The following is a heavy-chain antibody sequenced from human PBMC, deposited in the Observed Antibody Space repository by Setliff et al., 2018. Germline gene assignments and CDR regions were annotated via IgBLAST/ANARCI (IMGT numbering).Heavy chain of an antibody. CDR1: GFCFSGSA. V-gene: IGHV3-73*01. D-gene: IGHD5-18*01. CDR3: TFARDGYDVFDI. Sequence: HPGGSLTLSCAASGFCFSGSAVYWVRQASVKGLEWIGRIRGRTDNYATAYAASVRGRLTISRDDSKNTAYLQMNSLKTEDTAVYYCTFARDGYDVFDIWGQGTMVTVSS. CDR2: IRGRTDNYAT. J-gene: IGHJ3*02.